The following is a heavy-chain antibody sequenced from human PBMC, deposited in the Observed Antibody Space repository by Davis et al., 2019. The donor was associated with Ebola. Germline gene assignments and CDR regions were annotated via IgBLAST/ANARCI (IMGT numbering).Heavy chain of an antibody. CDR3: AREGYCSSTSCLFYGMDV. D-gene: IGHD2-2*01. V-gene: IGHV3-33*01. CDR2: IWYDGSNK. J-gene: IGHJ6*02. Sequence: GESLKISCAASGFTFSSYGMHWVRQVPGKGLEWVAVIWYDGSNKYYADSVKGRFTISRDNSKNTLYLQMNSLRAEDTAVYYCAREGYCSSTSCLFYGMDVWGQGTTVTVSS. CDR1: GFTFSSYG.